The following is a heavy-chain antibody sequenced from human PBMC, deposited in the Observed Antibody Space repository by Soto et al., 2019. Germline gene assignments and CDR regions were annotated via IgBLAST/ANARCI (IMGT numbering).Heavy chain of an antibody. J-gene: IGHJ6*02. CDR1: GYILTELS. D-gene: IGHD3-3*01. Sequence: ASVKVSCKVSGYILTELSMHWLRQAPGKGLEWMGGFDLEDGETIYAQKFQGRVTMTEDTSTDTAYMELSSLRSEDTAVYYCATGLRKSEFWSGAPGYYYYYGMDVWGQGTTVTVSS. CDR2: FDLEDGET. V-gene: IGHV1-24*01. CDR3: ATGLRKSEFWSGAPGYYYYYGMDV.